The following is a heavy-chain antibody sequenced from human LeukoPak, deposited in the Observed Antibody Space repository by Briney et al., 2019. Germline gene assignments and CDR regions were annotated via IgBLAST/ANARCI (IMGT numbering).Heavy chain of an antibody. J-gene: IGHJ4*02. V-gene: IGHV1-69*13. CDR3: ARGYGDYVFYFDY. Sequence: EASVKVSCKASGGTFSSYAISWVRQAPGQGLEWMGGIIPIFGTANYAQKFQGRVTITADESTSTAYMELSSLRSEDTAVYYCARGYGDYVFYFDYWGQGTLVTVPS. CDR1: GGTFSSYA. D-gene: IGHD4-17*01. CDR2: IIPIFGTA.